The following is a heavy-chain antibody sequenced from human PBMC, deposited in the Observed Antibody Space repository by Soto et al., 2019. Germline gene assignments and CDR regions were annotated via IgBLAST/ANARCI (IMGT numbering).Heavy chain of an antibody. J-gene: IGHJ5*02. D-gene: IGHD6-13*01. Sequence: PGGSLRLSCAASGFTFSSYAMHWVRQAPGKGLEWVAVISYDGSNKYYADSVKGRFTISRDNSKNTLYLQMNSLRAEDTAVYYCARDRSSSWYSHHWFGPWGQGTLVTVSS. CDR2: ISYDGSNK. CDR1: GFTFSSYA. V-gene: IGHV3-30-3*01. CDR3: ARDRSSSWYSHHWFGP.